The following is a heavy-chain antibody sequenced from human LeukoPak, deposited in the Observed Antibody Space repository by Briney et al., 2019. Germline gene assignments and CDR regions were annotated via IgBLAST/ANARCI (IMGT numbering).Heavy chain of an antibody. CDR1: GGTFSSCA. Sequence: SVKVSCKASGGTFSSCAISWVRQAPGQGLEWMGGIIPIFGTANYAQKFQGRVTITTDESTSTAYMELSSLRSEDTAVYYCARAPVRLGSLYYYYYMDVWGKGTTVTVSS. V-gene: IGHV1-69*05. CDR2: IIPIFGTA. CDR3: ARAPVRLGSLYYYYYMDV. D-gene: IGHD3-16*01. J-gene: IGHJ6*03.